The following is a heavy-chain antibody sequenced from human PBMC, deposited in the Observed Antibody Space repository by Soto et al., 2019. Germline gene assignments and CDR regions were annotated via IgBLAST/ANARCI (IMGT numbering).Heavy chain of an antibody. CDR3: ARLYCSASSCYSVGDFDI. J-gene: IGHJ3*02. CDR2: IWFDGSDK. Sequence: QVQLVESGGGVVQPGRSLRLSCAASGFTFSSYGMHWVRQAPGKGLEWVALIWFDGSDKYYTESVKGRFTISRDNSKSTLYLQMNIMRAEDTAVYYCARLYCSASSCYSVGDFDIRGQGTMVTVSS. CDR1: GFTFSSYG. V-gene: IGHV3-33*01. D-gene: IGHD2-15*01.